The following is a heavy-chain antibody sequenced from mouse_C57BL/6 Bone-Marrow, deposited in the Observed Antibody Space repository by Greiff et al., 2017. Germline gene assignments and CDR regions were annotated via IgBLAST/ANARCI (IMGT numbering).Heavy chain of an antibody. V-gene: IGHV5-6*02. D-gene: IGHD1-1*01. CDR2: ISSGGSYT. J-gene: IGHJ1*03. CDR1: GFTFSSYG. CDR3: ARPPYYYGSSRGYFDV. Sequence: DVKLVESGGDLVKPGGSLKLSCAASGFTFSSYGMSWVRQTPDKRLEWVATISSGGSYTYYPDSVKGRFTISRDNAKNTLYLQMSSLKSEDTAMYYCARPPYYYGSSRGYFDVWGTGTTVTVSS.